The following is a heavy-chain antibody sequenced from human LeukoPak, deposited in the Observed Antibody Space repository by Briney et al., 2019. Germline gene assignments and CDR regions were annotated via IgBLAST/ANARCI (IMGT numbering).Heavy chain of an antibody. D-gene: IGHD1-26*01. J-gene: IGHJ4*02. CDR1: GGSISSGDYY. CDR3: ARHSRYSGSKIDY. Sequence: SETLPLTCTVSGGSISSGDYYWSWIRQPPGKGLEWIGSIYYSGSTYYNPSLKSRVTISVDTSKTQFSLKLSSVTAADTALYYCARHSRYSGSKIDYWGQGTLVTVSS. V-gene: IGHV4-39*01. CDR2: IYYSGST.